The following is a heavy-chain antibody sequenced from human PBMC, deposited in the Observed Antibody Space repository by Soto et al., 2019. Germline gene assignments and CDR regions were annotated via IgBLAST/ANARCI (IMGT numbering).Heavy chain of an antibody. J-gene: IGHJ4*02. D-gene: IGHD2-15*01. CDR1: GGTVSNSA. CDR3: GRGSSWTKVEY. V-gene: IGHV1-69*13. Sequence: SVKVSCKASGGTVSNSAISWLRQAPGQGLEWMGGIIPIFGPAIYARKFRGRVTITADESSSTAYMELSTVRSEDTAVYYCGRGSSWTKVEYWGQGTLGTVSS. CDR2: IIPIFGPA.